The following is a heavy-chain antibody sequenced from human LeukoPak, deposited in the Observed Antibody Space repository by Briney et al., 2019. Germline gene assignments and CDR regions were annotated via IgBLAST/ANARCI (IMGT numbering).Heavy chain of an antibody. V-gene: IGHV3-23*01. CDR1: GFTFSSYA. D-gene: IGHD1-26*01. CDR2: ISGSGGST. J-gene: IGHJ4*02. CDR3: AKQDSGSYYYFDY. Sequence: GGSLRLSCAASGFTFSSYAMSWVRQAPGKGLEWVSAISGSGGSTYYADSVKGRFTISRDKSKNTLYLQMNSLRAGDTAVYYCAKQDSGSYYYFDYWGQGTLVTVSS.